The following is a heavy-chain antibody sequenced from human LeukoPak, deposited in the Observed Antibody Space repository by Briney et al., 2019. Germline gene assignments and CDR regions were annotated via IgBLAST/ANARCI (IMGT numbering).Heavy chain of an antibody. V-gene: IGHV3-33*01. Sequence: GGSPRLSCAASGFTFSNYGMHWVRQAPGKGLEWVAVIWYDGSKTYYADSVKGRFTISRDNSKNTLYLQMSSLRAEDTAVYYCARDRYYGSENYYYYYYMGVWGKGTTVTVSS. CDR2: IWYDGSKT. J-gene: IGHJ6*03. D-gene: IGHD3-10*01. CDR3: ARDRYYGSENYYYYYYMGV. CDR1: GFTFSNYG.